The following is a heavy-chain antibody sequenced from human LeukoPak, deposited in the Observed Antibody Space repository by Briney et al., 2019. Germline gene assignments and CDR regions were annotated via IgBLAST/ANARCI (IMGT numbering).Heavy chain of an antibody. D-gene: IGHD2-8*01. CDR2: ISGSGGST. V-gene: IGHV3-23*01. CDR1: GFTFSDYY. Sequence: GGSLRLSYAASGFTFSDYYMSWVRQAPGKGLEWVSAISGSGGSTYYADSVKGRFTISRDNSKNTLYLQMNSLRAEDTAVYYCALSPNGPFDYWGQGTLVTVSS. CDR3: ALSPNGPFDY. J-gene: IGHJ4*02.